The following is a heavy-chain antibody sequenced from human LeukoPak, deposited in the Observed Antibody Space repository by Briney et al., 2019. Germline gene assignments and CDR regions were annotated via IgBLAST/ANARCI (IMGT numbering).Heavy chain of an antibody. J-gene: IGHJ4*02. CDR1: GGSISSSSYY. Sequence: PSETLSLTCTVSGGSISSSSYYWGWIRQPPGKGLEWIGSIYYSGSTYYNPSLKSRVTISVDTSKNQFSLKLSSVTAADTVVYYCARVQWLVFGPLIDYWGQGTLVTVSS. CDR2: IYYSGST. D-gene: IGHD6-19*01. V-gene: IGHV4-39*01. CDR3: ARVQWLVFGPLIDY.